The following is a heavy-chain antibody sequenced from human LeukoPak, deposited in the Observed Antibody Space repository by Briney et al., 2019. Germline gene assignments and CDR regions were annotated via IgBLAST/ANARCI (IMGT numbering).Heavy chain of an antibody. J-gene: IGHJ5*02. Sequence: PGGSLRLSCAVSGFTFSSYWMHWVRQAPGKGLVWVSRINIDGSTTNYADSVKGRFTVSRDNSKNTQYLQMNSLRVEDTAVYYCARGGYNWDTDAGWFDPWGLGTLVTVSS. CDR3: ARGGYNWDTDAGWFDP. D-gene: IGHD1/OR15-1a*01. CDR1: GFTFSSYW. CDR2: INIDGSTT. V-gene: IGHV3-74*01.